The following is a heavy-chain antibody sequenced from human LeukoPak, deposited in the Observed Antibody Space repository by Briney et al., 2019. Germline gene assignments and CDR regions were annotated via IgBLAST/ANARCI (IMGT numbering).Heavy chain of an antibody. Sequence: PGGSLRLSCAASGFTFSSYGMHWVRQAPGKGLEWVAVIWYDGSNKYYADSVKGRFTISRDNSKNTLYLQMNSLRAEDTAVYYCARAGLGYYGSGSQTSRYYFDYWGQGTLVTVSS. D-gene: IGHD3-10*01. V-gene: IGHV3-33*01. CDR1: GFTFSSYG. J-gene: IGHJ4*02. CDR2: IWYDGSNK. CDR3: ARAGLGYYGSGSQTSRYYFDY.